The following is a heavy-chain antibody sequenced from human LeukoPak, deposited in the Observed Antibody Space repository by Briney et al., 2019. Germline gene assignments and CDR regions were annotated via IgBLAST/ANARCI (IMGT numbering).Heavy chain of an antibody. CDR1: GFTFSSYS. J-gene: IGHJ4*02. Sequence: GGSLRLSCAASGFTFSSYSMNWVRQAPGKGLEWVSSISSSSSYIYYADSVKGRFTISRDNAKNSLYLQMNSLRAEDTAVYYCARNTPGVRGLSDYWGQGTLVTVSS. CDR3: ARNTPGVRGLSDY. D-gene: IGHD2-2*02. CDR2: ISSSSSYI. V-gene: IGHV3-21*01.